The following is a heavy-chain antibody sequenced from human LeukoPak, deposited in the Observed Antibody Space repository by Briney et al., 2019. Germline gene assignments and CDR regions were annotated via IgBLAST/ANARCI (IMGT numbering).Heavy chain of an antibody. V-gene: IGHV3-21*01. CDR2: ISSSSSYI. CDR3: ARGRDIVVVPAAVASGFDP. CDR1: GFTFSSYS. J-gene: IGHJ5*02. Sequence: GGSLRLSCAASGFTFSSYSMNWVRQAPGKGLEWVSSISSSSSYIYYAVSVKGRFTISRDNAKNSLYLQMNSLRAEDTAVYYCARGRDIVVVPAAVASGFDPWGQGTLVTVSS. D-gene: IGHD2-2*01.